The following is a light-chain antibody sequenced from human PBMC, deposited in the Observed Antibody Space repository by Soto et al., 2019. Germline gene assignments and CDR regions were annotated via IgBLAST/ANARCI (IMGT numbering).Light chain of an antibody. Sequence: EIVMTQSPATLSLSPGERASLSCRTSQSVSNNLAWYQQKPGQAPRLLIYGAFTRATDIPARFSGSGSGTDFTLTITSLQSEDFALYYCQHYYDLPYTFGQGTKVDIK. CDR2: GAF. V-gene: IGKV3D-15*01. CDR3: QHYYDLPYT. J-gene: IGKJ2*01. CDR1: QSVSNN.